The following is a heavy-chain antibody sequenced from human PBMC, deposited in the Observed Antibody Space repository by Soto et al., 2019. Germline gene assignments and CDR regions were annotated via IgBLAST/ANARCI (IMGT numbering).Heavy chain of an antibody. Sequence: LSLTCTVSGGSVTTYSWGWIRQPPGKELEWVGYISYSGSTNYNPSLKSRVTISRVTSKNQFSLNLVSVTAADTAVYYCARASYYSYMDVWAKGPRSPSP. CDR2: ISYSGST. CDR1: GGSVTTYS. J-gene: IGHJ6*03. V-gene: IGHV4-59*02. CDR3: ARASYYSYMDV.